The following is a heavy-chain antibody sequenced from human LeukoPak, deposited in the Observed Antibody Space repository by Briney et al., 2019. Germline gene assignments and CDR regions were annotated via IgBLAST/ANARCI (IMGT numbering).Heavy chain of an antibody. CDR2: TYFRSKWYN. CDR3: ANFYLDN. J-gene: IGHJ4*02. CDR1: GDTVSSNSAA. V-gene: IGHV6-1*01. Sequence: SQALSLTCAISGDTVSSNSAAWNWIRQSPSRGLEWLGRTYFRSKWYNDYAESVKGRISINPDTSKNQFSLQLNSVNPEDTAVYYCANFYLDNWSQGSLVTVSS.